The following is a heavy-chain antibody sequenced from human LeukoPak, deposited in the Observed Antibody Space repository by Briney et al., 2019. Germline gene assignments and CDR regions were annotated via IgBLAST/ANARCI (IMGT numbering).Heavy chain of an antibody. CDR3: AKDRYCSGGSCYADALDI. CDR2: LSAGGGST. Sequence: PGGSLRLSCAASGFTFSNYAMNWVRQAPGKGLEWVSGLSAGGGSTYYADSVKGRVIISRDNTENTLYLGMNSLRVEDTAVYYCAKDRYCSGGSCYADALDIWGQGTLVTVSS. CDR1: GFTFSNYA. J-gene: IGHJ3*02. V-gene: IGHV3-23*01. D-gene: IGHD2-15*01.